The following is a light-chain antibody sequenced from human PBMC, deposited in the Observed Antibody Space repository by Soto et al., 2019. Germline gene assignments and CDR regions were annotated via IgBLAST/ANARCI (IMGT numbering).Light chain of an antibody. J-gene: IGKJ2*01. Sequence: EIVMTQSPATLSVSPGERATLSCSASQSVSSNLAWYQQKPGQAPRLLIYGASTRATGFPARFSGSGSGTEFTLTISSLQSEDFAVYYWQQYDNWPSLGQGTKLEIK. V-gene: IGKV3-15*01. CDR3: QQYDNWPS. CDR1: QSVSSN. CDR2: GAS.